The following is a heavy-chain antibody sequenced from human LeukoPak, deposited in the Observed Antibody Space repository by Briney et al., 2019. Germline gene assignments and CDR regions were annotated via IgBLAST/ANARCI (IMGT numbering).Heavy chain of an antibody. J-gene: IGHJ4*02. Sequence: SETLSLTCAVYGESFSGYYWSWIRQPPGKGLEWIGEINHSGSTNYNPSLKSRVTISVDTSKNQFSLKLSSVTAADPAVYYCARGGYFDWLLWWGQGTLVTVSS. V-gene: IGHV4-34*01. D-gene: IGHD3-9*01. CDR1: GESFSGYY. CDR3: ARGGYFDWLLW. CDR2: INHSGST.